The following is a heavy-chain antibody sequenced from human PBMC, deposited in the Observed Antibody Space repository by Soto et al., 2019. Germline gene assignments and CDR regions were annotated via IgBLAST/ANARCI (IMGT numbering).Heavy chain of an antibody. Sequence: ETLSLTCAVYAGSFSGSYWTWLRQPPGKGLGRVGEIGHSGSATYSPSLKSRVTISVDTSNNQFSLRLSSVTAADTAVYYCARGGNCIVSSCPLGSHYAMDVWGQGTTVTVSS. V-gene: IGHV4-34*01. CDR1: AGSFSGSY. J-gene: IGHJ6*02. CDR2: IGHSGSA. CDR3: ARGGNCIVSSCPLGSHYAMDV. D-gene: IGHD2-15*01.